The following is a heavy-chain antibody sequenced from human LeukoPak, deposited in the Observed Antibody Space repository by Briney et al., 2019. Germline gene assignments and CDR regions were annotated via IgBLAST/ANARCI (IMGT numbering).Heavy chain of an antibody. CDR1: GGTFSSYA. CDR3: ARGGMITFGGVIVEYYFDY. J-gene: IGHJ4*02. V-gene: IGHV1-69*13. Sequence: ASVKVSCKASGGTFSSYAISWVRQAPGQGLEWMGGIIPIFGTANYAQKFQGRVTITADESTSTAYMELSSLRPGDTAVYYCARGGMITFGGVIVEYYFDYWGQGTLVTVSS. D-gene: IGHD3-16*02. CDR2: IIPIFGTA.